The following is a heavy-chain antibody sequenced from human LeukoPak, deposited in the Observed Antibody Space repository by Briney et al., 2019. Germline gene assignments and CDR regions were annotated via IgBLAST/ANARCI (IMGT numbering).Heavy chain of an antibody. CDR2: IYHSGST. Sequence: SETLSLTCAVSGYSISSGYYWGWIRPPPGKGLEWIGRIYHSGSTYYNPSLKSRVTISVDTSKNQFSLKLSSVTAADTAVYYCARRRKNDVLDYWGQGTLVTVSS. V-gene: IGHV4-38-2*01. CDR3: ARRRKNDVLDY. J-gene: IGHJ4*02. D-gene: IGHD1-1*01. CDR1: GYSISSGYY.